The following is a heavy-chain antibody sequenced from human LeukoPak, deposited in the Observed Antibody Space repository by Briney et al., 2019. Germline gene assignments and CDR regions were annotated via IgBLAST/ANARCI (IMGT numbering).Heavy chain of an antibody. CDR2: IYSGGST. Sequence: PGGSLILSCAASWFTVSSGYMSWVRQAPGKGLECVSVIYSGGSTYYAASVKRRLTISRDNSKNTLYLQMNSLRAEDTAVYYCAREAIFGVVGYYYMDVWGKGTTVTVSS. J-gene: IGHJ6*03. CDR1: WFTVSSGY. CDR3: AREAIFGVVGYYYMDV. D-gene: IGHD3-3*01. V-gene: IGHV3-53*01.